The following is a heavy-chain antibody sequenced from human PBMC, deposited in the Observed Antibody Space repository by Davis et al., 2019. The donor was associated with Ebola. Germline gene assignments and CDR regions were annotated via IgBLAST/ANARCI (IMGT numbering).Heavy chain of an antibody. CDR3: TTPGGQDSGYDVFDI. J-gene: IGHJ3*02. CDR2: INPNDGRT. CDR1: GYTFINYY. V-gene: IGHV1-46*03. Sequence: ASVKVSCKASGYTFINYYMHWVRQAPGQGLEWMGMINPNDGRTIYAQKFQGRVTVTRDTSTSTVYMDLSSLTSEDTALYYCTTPGGQDSGYDVFDIWGQGTMVTVSS. D-gene: IGHD5-12*01.